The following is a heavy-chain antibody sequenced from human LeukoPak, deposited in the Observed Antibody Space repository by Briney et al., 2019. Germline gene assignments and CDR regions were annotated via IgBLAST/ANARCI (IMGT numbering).Heavy chain of an antibody. Sequence: ASVKVSFKASGYTFTNSDITWVRQAPGQGLEWMGRISTSNGDTNYVAKLQGRVTMTTDTSTSTVYMELGSLTFDDTAVYFCSRDPYHRLGPPLDLWGQGTLVTVSS. CDR1: GYTFTNSD. J-gene: IGHJ5*02. V-gene: IGHV1-18*01. D-gene: IGHD1-14*01. CDR3: SRDPYHRLGPPLDL. CDR2: ISTSNGDT.